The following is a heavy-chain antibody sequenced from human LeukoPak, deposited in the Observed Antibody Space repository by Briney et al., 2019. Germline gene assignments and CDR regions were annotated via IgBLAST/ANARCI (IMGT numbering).Heavy chain of an antibody. D-gene: IGHD5-18*01. CDR2: IKNDGTVK. CDR3: AKDSYSKGDY. J-gene: IGHJ4*02. V-gene: IGHV3-7*01. CDR1: GFTFSYHR. Sequence: GGSLRLSCAASGFTFSYHRMTWVRQAPGKGLEWVANIKNDGTVKNYVDSVKGRFTISRDNAKNSLYLQMNSLRAEDTGVYYCAKDSYSKGDYWGQGVLATVSS.